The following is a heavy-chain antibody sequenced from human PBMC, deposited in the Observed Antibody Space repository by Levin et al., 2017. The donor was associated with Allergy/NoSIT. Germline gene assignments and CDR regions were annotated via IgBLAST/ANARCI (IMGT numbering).Heavy chain of an antibody. J-gene: IGHJ5*02. V-gene: IGHV3-21*01. CDR2: ISSSSSYK. CDR3: ARMYTSGWFP. CDR1: GFTFSSYT. Sequence: GGSLRLSCAASGFTFSSYTMNWVRQAPGKGLEWVSSISSSSSYKYYADSVKGRFTISRDNAKNSLYLQMNSLRAEDTAVYYCARMYTSGWFPWSQGTLVTVSS. D-gene: IGHD6-19*01.